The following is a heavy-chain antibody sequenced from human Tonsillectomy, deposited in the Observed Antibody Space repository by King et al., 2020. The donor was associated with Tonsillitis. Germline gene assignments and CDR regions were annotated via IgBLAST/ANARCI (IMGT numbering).Heavy chain of an antibody. CDR1: GFTFDDYA. J-gene: IGHJ4*02. CDR3: AKGTIAEAGSYYFDS. CDR2: ISWNSVNI. D-gene: IGHD6-19*01. V-gene: IGHV3-9*01. Sequence: VQLVESGGGLVQPGRSLRLSCAASGFTFDDYAMHWVRHAPGKGLEWVSGISWNSVNIGYADSVKGRFTISRDNAKNSLFLQMNSLRAEDTALYYCAKGTIAEAGSYYFDSWGQGTLVTVSS.